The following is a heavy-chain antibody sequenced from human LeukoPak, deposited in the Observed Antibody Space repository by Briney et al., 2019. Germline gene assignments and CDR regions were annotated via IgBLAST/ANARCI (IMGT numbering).Heavy chain of an antibody. CDR1: GFTFSNHG. CDR2: ISGSGGST. V-gene: IGHV3-23*01. J-gene: IGHJ4*02. CDR3: AKAPLTTVTTFDY. D-gene: IGHD4-17*01. Sequence: GGSLRLSCAASGFTFSNHGMNWVRQAPGMGLEWVSAISGSGGSTYYADSVKGRFTISRDNSKNTLYLQMNSLRAEDTAVYYCAKAPLTTVTTFDYWGQGTLVTVSS.